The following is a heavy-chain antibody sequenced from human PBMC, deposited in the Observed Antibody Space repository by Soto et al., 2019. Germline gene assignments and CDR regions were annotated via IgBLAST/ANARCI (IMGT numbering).Heavy chain of an antibody. J-gene: IGHJ4*02. V-gene: IGHV3-30-3*01. CDR2: ISYDGTNK. D-gene: IGHD7-27*01. Sequence: PGGSLRLSCAASGFSFSISPMHWVRQAPGKGPEWVALISYDGTNKFYADSVKGRFTISRDNSKSTLYLQVDSSRPEDAAVYYCARDPKTSGGQHWAFNYFDSWGQGTLVTVSS. CDR3: ARDPKTSGGQHWAFNYFDS. CDR1: GFSFSISP.